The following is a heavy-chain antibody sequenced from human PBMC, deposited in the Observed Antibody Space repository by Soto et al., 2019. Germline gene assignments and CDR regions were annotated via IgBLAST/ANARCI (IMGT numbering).Heavy chain of an antibody. Sequence: GGSLRLSCAASGFTFNNHDMHWVRQATGKGLEWVSGIGVLGDTYYPGSVNGRFTISRENAKNSLYLQINDLRAGDTAVYYCARGLLGPGDYYYGMDVWGQGTTVTVSS. CDR1: GFTFNNHD. J-gene: IGHJ6*02. CDR3: ARGLLGPGDYYYGMDV. D-gene: IGHD7-27*01. CDR2: IGVLGDT. V-gene: IGHV3-13*01.